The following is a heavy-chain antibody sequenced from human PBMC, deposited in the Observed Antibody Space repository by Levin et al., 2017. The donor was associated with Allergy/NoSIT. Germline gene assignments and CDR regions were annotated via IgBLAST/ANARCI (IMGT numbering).Heavy chain of an antibody. CDR1: GYTFTSYG. Sequence: GESLKISCQASGYTFTSYGISWVRQAPGQGLEWMGWISAYNGNTNYAQKLQGRVTMTTDTSTSTAYMELRSLRSDDTAVYYCARGFSYYYDSSGLNFDYWGQGTLVTVSS. D-gene: IGHD3-22*01. CDR3: ARGFSYYYDSSGLNFDY. J-gene: IGHJ4*02. CDR2: ISAYNGNT. V-gene: IGHV1-18*01.